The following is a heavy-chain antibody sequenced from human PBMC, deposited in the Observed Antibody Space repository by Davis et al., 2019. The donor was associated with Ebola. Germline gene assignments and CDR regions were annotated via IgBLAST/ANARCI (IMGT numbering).Heavy chain of an antibody. CDR1: GFTFSSYG. CDR3: AKDRSRITMVRGATYYFDY. Sequence: GGSLRLSCAASGFTFSSYGMHWVRQAPGKGLEWVAFIRYDGSNKYYADSVKGRFTISRDNSKNTLYLQMNSLRAEDTAVYYCAKDRSRITMVRGATYYFDYWGQGTLVTVSS. CDR2: IRYDGSNK. J-gene: IGHJ4*02. V-gene: IGHV3-30*02. D-gene: IGHD3-10*01.